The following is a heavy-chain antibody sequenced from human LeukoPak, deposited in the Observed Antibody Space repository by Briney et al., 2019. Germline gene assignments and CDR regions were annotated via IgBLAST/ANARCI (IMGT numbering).Heavy chain of an antibody. Sequence: PSETLSLTCAVYGGPFSGYYWSWIRQPPGKGLEWIGEINHSGSTNYNPSLKSRVTISVDTSTNQFSLRLSSVTAADTAVYYCARRGGGKFFDYWGQGTLVTVSS. CDR2: INHSGST. CDR3: ARRGGGKFFDY. V-gene: IGHV4-34*01. D-gene: IGHD1-26*01. J-gene: IGHJ4*02. CDR1: GGPFSGYY.